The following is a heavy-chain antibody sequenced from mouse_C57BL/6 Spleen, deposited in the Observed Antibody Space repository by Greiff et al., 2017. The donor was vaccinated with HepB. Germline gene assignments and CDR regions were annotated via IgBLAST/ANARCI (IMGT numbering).Heavy chain of an antibody. J-gene: IGHJ2*01. Sequence: EVMLVESGGGLVKPGGSLKLSCAASGFTFSDYGMHWVRQAPEKGLEWVAYISSGSSTIYYADTVKGRFTISRDNAKNTLFLQMTSLRSEDTAMYYCARPHLGGSSYPDYWGQGTTLTVSS. V-gene: IGHV5-17*01. CDR3: ARPHLGGSSYPDY. CDR2: ISSGSSTI. CDR1: GFTFSDYG. D-gene: IGHD1-1*01.